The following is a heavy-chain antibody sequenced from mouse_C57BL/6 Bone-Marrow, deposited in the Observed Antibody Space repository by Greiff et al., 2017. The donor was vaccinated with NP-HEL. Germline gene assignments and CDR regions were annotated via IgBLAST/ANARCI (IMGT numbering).Heavy chain of an antibody. CDR1: GYTFTSYT. D-gene: IGHD1-1*02. CDR2: INPSSGYT. V-gene: IGHV1-4*01. J-gene: IGHJ2*01. Sequence: QVHVKQSGAELARPGASVKMSCKASGYTFTSYTMHWVKQRPGQGLEWIGYINPSSGYTKYNQKFKDKATLTADKSSSTAYMQLGSLTSEDSAVYYCARGGSVDYWGRGTALTVSA. CDR3: ARGGSVDY.